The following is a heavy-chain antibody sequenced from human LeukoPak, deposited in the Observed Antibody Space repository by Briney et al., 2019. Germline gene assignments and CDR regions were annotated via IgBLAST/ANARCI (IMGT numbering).Heavy chain of an antibody. CDR3: ARPMGDCSSTSCYSWWFDP. V-gene: IGHV1-69*13. Sequence: GASVKVSCKASGYTFTSYGISWVRQAPGQGLEWMGGIIPIFGTANYAQKFLGRVTITADESTSTAYMELSSLRSEDTAVYYCARPMGDCSSTSCYSWWFDPWGQGTLVTVSS. CDR1: GYTFTSYG. CDR2: IIPIFGTA. J-gene: IGHJ5*02. D-gene: IGHD2-2*01.